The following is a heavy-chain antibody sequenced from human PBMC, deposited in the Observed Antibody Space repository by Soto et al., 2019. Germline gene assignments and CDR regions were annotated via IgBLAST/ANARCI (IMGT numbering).Heavy chain of an antibody. D-gene: IGHD3-10*01. CDR2: IKSKTDGGTT. Sequence: EVQLLESGGGLVRPGGSLRLSCAASGFSCSNAWFNWVRQTPGKGLEWVGRIKSKTDGGTTDYAAPVKGRFIISRDDSKHTRYLQMNSLKTVDTAVYYCADDYASGSMTLGPWGPGPLVTVSS. CDR1: GFSCSNAW. CDR3: ADDYASGSMTLGP. J-gene: IGHJ5*02. V-gene: IGHV3-15*07.